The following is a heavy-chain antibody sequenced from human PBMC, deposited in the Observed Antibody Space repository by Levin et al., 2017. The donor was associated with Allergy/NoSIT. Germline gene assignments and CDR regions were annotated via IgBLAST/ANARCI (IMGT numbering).Heavy chain of an antibody. CDR2: ISGYSGNT. D-gene: IGHD6-25*01. V-gene: IGHV1-18*01. Sequence: ASVKVSCKASGYTFTSYGISWVRQAPGQGLEWMGWISGYSGNTYYAENFQGRVTMTTDTSSSTAYMELRSLRSDDTAVYYCARDYSSVFDYWGQGTLVTVSS. CDR3: ARDYSSVFDY. CDR1: GYTFTSYG. J-gene: IGHJ4*02.